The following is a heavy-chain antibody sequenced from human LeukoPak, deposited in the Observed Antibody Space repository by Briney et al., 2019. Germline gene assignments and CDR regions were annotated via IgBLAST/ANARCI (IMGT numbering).Heavy chain of an antibody. CDR2: ISSSSSTI. V-gene: IGHV3-48*01. D-gene: IGHD4-17*01. J-gene: IGHJ3*02. CDR3: AREAQNANYGDYSPDAFDI. CDR1: GFTFSSYS. Sequence: PGGSLRLSCAASGFTFSSYSMNWVRQAPGKGLEWVSYISSSSSTIYYADSVKGRFTISRDNAKNSLYLQMNSLRAEDTAVYYCAREAQNANYGDYSPDAFDIWGQGTMVTVSS.